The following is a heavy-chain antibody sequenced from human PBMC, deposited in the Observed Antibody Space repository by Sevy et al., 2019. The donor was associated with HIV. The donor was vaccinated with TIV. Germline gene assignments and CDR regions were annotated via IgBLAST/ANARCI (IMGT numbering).Heavy chain of an antibody. CDR2: IYPGDSDT. D-gene: IGHD1-1*01. J-gene: IGHJ6*02. CDR3: ARGARGTLPSYYYYTLNV. CDR1: GYRFADYW. Sequence: GESLKISCKGSGYRFADYWIGWVRQMPGKGLEYMGIIYPGDSDTRYSPPFQGQVTISVDKSINTAYLQWSSLKASDTAIYYSARGARGTLPSYYYYTLNVWGQGTTVTVSS. V-gene: IGHV5-51*01.